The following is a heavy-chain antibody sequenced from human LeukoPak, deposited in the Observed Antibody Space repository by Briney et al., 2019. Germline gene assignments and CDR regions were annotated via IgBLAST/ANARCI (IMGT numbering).Heavy chain of an antibody. CDR3: ARDGVQYSSSPLDY. CDR1: GVTLSNYA. J-gene: IGHJ4*02. V-gene: IGHV1-69*13. Sequence: APVTVSCKASGVTLSNYAINWVRQAPGQGLEWMGAIIPLHGTTNSAQQFQGRDTITADESTSTVYMELSSLSSEDTAVYYCARDGVQYSSSPLDYWSQGTLVTVSS. CDR2: IIPLHGTT. D-gene: IGHD6-13*01.